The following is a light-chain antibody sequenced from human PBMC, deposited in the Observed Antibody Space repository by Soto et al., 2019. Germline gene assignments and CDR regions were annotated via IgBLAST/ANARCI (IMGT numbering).Light chain of an antibody. Sequence: VLTRSPATLSSFPGERATLSCRASQSVSNNYLAWYQQKPGQAPRLLIYGASNRATGIPDRFSGSGSGTDFTPTISRLEPEDFAVYYCQQYGSSGTFGQGTKVDI. CDR3: QQYGSSGT. CDR2: GAS. CDR1: QSVSNNY. V-gene: IGKV3-20*01. J-gene: IGKJ1*01.